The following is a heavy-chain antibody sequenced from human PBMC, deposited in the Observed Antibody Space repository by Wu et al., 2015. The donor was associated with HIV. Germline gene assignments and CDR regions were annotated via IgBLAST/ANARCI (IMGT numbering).Heavy chain of an antibody. CDR1: GGTFSNYA. V-gene: IGHV1-69*12. CDR3: AREGARASVAIFGVVPYYFDY. J-gene: IGHJ4*02. D-gene: IGHD3-3*01. Sequence: QFQLVQSGAETKKPGSSVKVSCKASGGTFSNYALNWVRQAPGQGLEWMGGIIPSFGTTNFAQNFQDRLTLTADASTNTVYMELSSLTSEDTAFYYCAREGARASVAIFGVVPYYFDYWGQGTLVTVSS. CDR2: IIPSFGTT.